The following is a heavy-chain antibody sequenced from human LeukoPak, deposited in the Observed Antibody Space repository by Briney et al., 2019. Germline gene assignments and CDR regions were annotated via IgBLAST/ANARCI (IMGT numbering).Heavy chain of an antibody. CDR1: GFTFSGYS. CDR2: ISSSSSYI. CDR3: ARDGGGYRFYNWFDP. J-gene: IGHJ5*02. V-gene: IGHV3-21*01. Sequence: GGSLRLSSAASGFTFSGYSMNWVRQAPGKGLEWVSFISSSSSYIHYADSVKGRFTISRDNAKNSLYLQMNSLRAEDTAVYYCARDGGGYRFYNWFDPWGQGTLVTVSS. D-gene: IGHD5-12*01.